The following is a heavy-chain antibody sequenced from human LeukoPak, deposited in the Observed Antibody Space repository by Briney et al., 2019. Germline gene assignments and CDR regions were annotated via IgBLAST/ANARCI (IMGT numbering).Heavy chain of an antibody. J-gene: IGHJ4*02. CDR2: IIPIFGTA. V-gene: IGHV1-69*13. CDR3: ATAPGYYYDSSGYYRY. Sequence: SVKVSCKASGGTFSSYAISWVRQAPGQGLEWMGGIIPIFGTANYAQKFQGRVMITADESTSTAYMELSSLRSEDTAVYYCATAPGYYYDSSGYYRYWGQGTLVTVSS. CDR1: GGTFSSYA. D-gene: IGHD3-22*01.